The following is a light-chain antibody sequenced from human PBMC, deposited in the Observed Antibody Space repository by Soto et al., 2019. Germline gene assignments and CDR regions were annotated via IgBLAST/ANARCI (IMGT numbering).Light chain of an antibody. CDR1: SSDVGGYNY. V-gene: IGLV2-11*01. CDR2: DVS. J-gene: IGLJ1*01. CDR3: CSSAGSYSYV. Sequence: QSVLTRPRSVSGSPGQSVTISCTGTSSDVGGYNYVSWYQQHPGKAPKLMIYDVSKRPSGVPARFSGSKSGYMASLTISALQAEDAAHHYFCSSAGSYSYVFGPGTKLTVL.